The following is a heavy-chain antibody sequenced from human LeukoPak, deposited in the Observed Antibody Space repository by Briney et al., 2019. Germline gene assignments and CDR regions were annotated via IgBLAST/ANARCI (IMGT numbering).Heavy chain of an antibody. V-gene: IGHV4-38-2*01. D-gene: IGHD3-16*01. CDR1: AYSIISGDD. CDR2: IYHSGST. Sequence: PSASLSLTCAVSAYSIISGDDWSWIRQPPGKGLEWIGSIYHSGSTYYNSSLKSRVTISVDRSKNQFSLKLSSVTAADTAVYYCARGGYYYYYMDVWGKGTTVTASS. CDR3: ARGGYYYYYMDV. J-gene: IGHJ6*03.